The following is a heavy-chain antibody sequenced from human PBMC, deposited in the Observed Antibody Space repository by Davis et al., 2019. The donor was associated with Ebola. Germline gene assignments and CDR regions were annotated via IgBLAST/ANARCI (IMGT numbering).Heavy chain of an antibody. CDR1: GFTFSGYW. CDR2: INIDGIST. V-gene: IGHV3-74*01. J-gene: IGHJ4*02. CDR3: AETALVSTTTVHFDY. D-gene: IGHD2/OR15-2a*01. Sequence: GESLKISCAASGFTFSGYWMHWVRQAPGKGLVWVAHINIDGISTSYADSVKGRFTISRDNAKNTLYLQMNSLRAEDTAVYYCAETALVSTTTVHFDYWGQGTLVTVSS.